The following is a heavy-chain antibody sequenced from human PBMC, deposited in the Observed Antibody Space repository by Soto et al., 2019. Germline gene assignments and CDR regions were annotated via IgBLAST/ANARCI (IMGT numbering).Heavy chain of an antibody. CDR3: AKDKWNNASIWCGMDX. CDR1: GFTFSSYA. J-gene: IGHJ6*02. Sequence: GGSLRLSFAASGFTFSSYAMSWVRQAPGKGLAGVGAISCSGGSTYYAYPVKVRFTISMDNSNNTLYLQMNSLRAEDTAVYYCAKDKWNNASIWCGMDXWGQGTPLTAS. V-gene: IGHV3-23*01. CDR2: ISCSGGST. D-gene: IGHD1-20*01.